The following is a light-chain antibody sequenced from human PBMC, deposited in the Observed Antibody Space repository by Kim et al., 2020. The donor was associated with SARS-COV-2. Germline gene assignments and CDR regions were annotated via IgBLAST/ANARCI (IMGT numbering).Light chain of an antibody. Sequence: DIQMTQSPSSLSASVGDRVTITCRASQGISSCLAWYQHKPGRAPKPLIYAASSLQRGVPSRFSGSASGTDFTFTITSLQPEDFATYYCQQYDNVPRTFGQGTKVYIK. V-gene: IGKV1D-16*01. J-gene: IGKJ2*01. CDR3: QQYDNVPRT. CDR2: AAS. CDR1: QGISSC.